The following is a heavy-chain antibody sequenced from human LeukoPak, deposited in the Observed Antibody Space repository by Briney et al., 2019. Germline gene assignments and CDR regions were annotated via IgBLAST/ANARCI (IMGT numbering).Heavy chain of an antibody. V-gene: IGHV3-30*18. D-gene: IGHD2-2*02. Sequence: GGSLRLSCAASGFTFSSYGMHWVRQAPGKGLEWVAVISYDGSNKYYADSVKGRFTISRDNSKNTLYLQMNSLRAEDTAVYYCAKDYCSSTSCYIYHYYYGMDVWGQGTTVTVSS. CDR1: GFTFSSYG. CDR3: AKDYCSSTSCYIYHYYYGMDV. J-gene: IGHJ6*02. CDR2: ISYDGSNK.